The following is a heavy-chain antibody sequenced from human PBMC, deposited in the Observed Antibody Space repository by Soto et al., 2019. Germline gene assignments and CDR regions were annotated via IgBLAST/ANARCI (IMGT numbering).Heavy chain of an antibody. D-gene: IGHD4-17*01. CDR2: ISYDGSNK. V-gene: IGHV3-30-3*01. CDR3: ARDMATVTTSDAFDI. CDR1: GFTFSSYA. J-gene: IGHJ3*02. Sequence: PGGSLRLSCAASGFTFSSYAMHWVRQAPGKGLEWVAVISYDGSNKYYADSVKGRFTISRDNSKNTLYLQMNSLSAEDTAVYYCARDMATVTTSDAFDIWGQGTMVTVSS.